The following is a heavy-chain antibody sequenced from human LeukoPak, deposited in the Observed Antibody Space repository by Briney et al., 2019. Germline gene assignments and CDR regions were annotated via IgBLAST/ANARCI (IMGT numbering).Heavy chain of an antibody. V-gene: IGHV4-34*08. CDR2: INHGGRS. Sequence: GSLRLSCAASGFTVSGNYMSWIRQSPGKGLEWVGEINHGGRSNYNPSLKSRVTISVDTSKNQFSLTLSSVTAADTAVYYCARGLLLDYDGGGYYYFDYWGQGTLVTVSS. J-gene: IGHJ4*02. CDR1: GFTVSGNY. CDR3: ARGLLLDYDGGGYYYFDY. D-gene: IGHD3-22*01.